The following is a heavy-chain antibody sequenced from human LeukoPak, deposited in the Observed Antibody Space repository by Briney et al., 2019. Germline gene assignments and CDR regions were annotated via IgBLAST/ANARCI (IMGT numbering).Heavy chain of an antibody. CDR2: MNPNSGNT. D-gene: IGHD3-22*01. J-gene: IGHJ4*02. CDR3: ARDSQFYNYDSSGYYPGY. CDR1: GYTFTSHD. V-gene: IGHV1-8*01. Sequence: ASVKVSCKASGYTFTSHDINWVRQATGQGLEWMGWMNPNSGNTGYAQKFQGRVAMTRDTSINTAYLDLYSLRSEDTAVYYCARDSQFYNYDSSGYYPGYWGQGTLVTVSS.